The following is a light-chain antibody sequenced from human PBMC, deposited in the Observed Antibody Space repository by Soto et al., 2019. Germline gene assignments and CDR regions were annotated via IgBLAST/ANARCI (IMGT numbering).Light chain of an antibody. V-gene: IGKV1-9*01. CDR3: QHHTSFPRS. Sequence: DIPLTQSPSFLSASVGDRVTIVCRASQGISRFLVWYQQKPGKAPKLLIYAAATLHRRVPSRFSGRGSGTQLSLTIPSPPPEDYATYCSQHHTSFPRSFGPGTKRAIK. J-gene: IGKJ2*01. CDR2: AAA. CDR1: QGISRF.